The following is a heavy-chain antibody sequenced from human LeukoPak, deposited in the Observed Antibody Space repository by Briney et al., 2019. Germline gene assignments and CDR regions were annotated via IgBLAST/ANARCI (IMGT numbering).Heavy chain of an antibody. CDR3: AKGSSGWYYYFDY. CDR2: ISWNSGSI. Sequence: GGSLRLSCAASGFTFDDYAMQWVRQAPGKGLEWVSGISWNSGSIGYAVSVKSRLTISRDNAKNSLYLQMNSLRAEDMALYYCAKGSSGWYYYFDYWGQGTLVTVSS. J-gene: IGHJ4*02. CDR1: GFTFDDYA. D-gene: IGHD6-19*01. V-gene: IGHV3-9*03.